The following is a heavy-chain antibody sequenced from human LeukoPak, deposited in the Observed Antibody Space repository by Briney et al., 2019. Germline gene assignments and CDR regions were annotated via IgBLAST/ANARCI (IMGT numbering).Heavy chain of an antibody. D-gene: IGHD2-15*01. CDR2: ISPNRGGT. Sequence: ASVKVSCKASGYTFTGYSMHWVRQAPGHGLEWMGWISPNRGGTNYAQKFQGRVTLTRDTSITTVYMELSSLRSDDTAVYYCAREISRTLFYWGQGALVTVSS. J-gene: IGHJ4*02. CDR3: AREISRTLFY. CDR1: GYTFTGYS. V-gene: IGHV1-2*02.